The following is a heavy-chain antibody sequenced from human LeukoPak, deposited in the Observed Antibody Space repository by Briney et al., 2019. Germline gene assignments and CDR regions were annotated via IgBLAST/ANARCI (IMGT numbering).Heavy chain of an antibody. CDR3: ARGTVRGVMGY. J-gene: IGHJ4*02. V-gene: IGHV1-69*04. Sequence: GASVKVSCKASGGTFSSYAIIWVRQAPGQGLEWMGRIIPILGIANYAQKFQGRVTITADKSTSTAYMELSSLRSEDTAVYYCARGTVRGVMGYWGQGTLVTVSS. D-gene: IGHD3-10*01. CDR1: GGTFSSYA. CDR2: IIPILGIA.